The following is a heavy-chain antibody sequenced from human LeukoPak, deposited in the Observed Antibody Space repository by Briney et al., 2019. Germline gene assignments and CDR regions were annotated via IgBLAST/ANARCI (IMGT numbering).Heavy chain of an antibody. D-gene: IGHD6-19*01. CDR1: GYTFTIYD. V-gene: IGHV1-8*01. CDR2: MNHNSGNT. CDR3: ASSYSSGWYGYWFDH. J-gene: IGHJ5*02. Sequence: GASVKVSFKASGYTFTIYDINWVRQAQGEGREGMGWMNHNSGNTGYAQKFQGRVTMTRNTSISTAYMELSSLRSEDTAVYYCASSYSSGWYGYWFDHWGQGTLVTVSS.